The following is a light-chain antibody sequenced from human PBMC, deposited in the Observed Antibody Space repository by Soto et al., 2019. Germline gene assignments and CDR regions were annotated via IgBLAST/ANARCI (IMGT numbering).Light chain of an antibody. V-gene: IGKV1-6*02. CDR3: LQDFSYPRP. Sequence: AIQMTQSPSSLSASVGDRVTITCRASQGIGTELGWYQLKPGQAPKLLVYGASTLQSGVLPRFSGSGSGTDFTRTISSLQPEYCATYYCLQDFSYPRPFGQGTKVEI. CDR1: QGIGTE. J-gene: IGKJ1*01. CDR2: GAS.